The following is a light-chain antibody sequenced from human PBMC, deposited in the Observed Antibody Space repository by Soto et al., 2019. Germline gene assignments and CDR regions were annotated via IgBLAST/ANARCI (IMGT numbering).Light chain of an antibody. CDR1: NSVSSN. J-gene: IGKJ1*01. V-gene: IGKV3-15*01. CDR3: QQYNNWPRT. CDR2: GAS. Sequence: DILMTQSPYTLSDSPGGIATLFCRASNSVSSNLAWYQQKPGQAPRLLIYGASTRATGIPARFSGSGSGTEFTLPISSLQSEDFAAYYCQQYNNWPRTFGQGTKVDIK.